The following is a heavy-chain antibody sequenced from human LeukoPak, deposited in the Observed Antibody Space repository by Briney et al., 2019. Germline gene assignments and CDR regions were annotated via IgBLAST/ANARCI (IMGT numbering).Heavy chain of an antibody. D-gene: IGHD2-2*03. CDR3: ARSPSRQNWIASLYKWFDP. CDR1: GPSFSGYF. CDR2: INHRGDT. V-gene: IGHV4-34*01. Sequence: TSETLSLTCAVHGPSFSGYFWSWIRQPPGKGLEWIGEINHRGDTNYNPSLKSRVTISLDTSNNQFSVRLTSVTAADTAVYYCARSPSRQNWIASLYKWFDPWGQGTLVTVAS. J-gene: IGHJ5*02.